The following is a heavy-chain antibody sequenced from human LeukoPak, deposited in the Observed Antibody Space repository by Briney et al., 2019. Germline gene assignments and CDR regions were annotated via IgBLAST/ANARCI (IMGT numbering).Heavy chain of an antibody. Sequence: ASVKASCKASGYTFTGYYMHWVRQAPGQGLEWMGWINPNSGGTNYAQKFQGRVTMTRDTSISTAYMELSRLRSGDTAVYYCARARYCGGDCYYHFDYWGQGTLVTVSS. J-gene: IGHJ4*02. CDR2: INPNSGGT. D-gene: IGHD2-21*02. CDR1: GYTFTGYY. V-gene: IGHV1-2*02. CDR3: ARARYCGGDCYYHFDY.